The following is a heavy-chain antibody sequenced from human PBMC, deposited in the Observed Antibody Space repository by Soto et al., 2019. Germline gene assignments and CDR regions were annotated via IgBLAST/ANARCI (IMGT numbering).Heavy chain of an antibody. CDR3: ARFNYDQGPLLFYYYYYYYMDV. V-gene: IGHV1-8*01. Sequence: GASVKVSCEASGYTFTSCDINWVRQATGQGLEWMGWMNPNSGNTGYAQKFQGRVTMTRNTSISTAYMELSSLRSEDTAVYYCARFNYDQGPLLFYYYYYYYMDVWGKGTTVTVSS. CDR2: MNPNSGNT. J-gene: IGHJ6*03. D-gene: IGHD3-3*01. CDR1: GYTFTSCD.